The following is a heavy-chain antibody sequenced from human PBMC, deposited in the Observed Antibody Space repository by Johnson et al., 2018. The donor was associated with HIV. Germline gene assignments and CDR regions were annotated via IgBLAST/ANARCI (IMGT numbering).Heavy chain of an antibody. CDR3: ARELGDYYGSGRGVPAFDI. V-gene: IGHV3-7*01. J-gene: IGHJ3*02. D-gene: IGHD3-10*01. Sequence: VQVLESGGGLVQPGGSLRLSCAASRFTFSTYWMTWVRQAPGKGLEWVANIKQDGSEKYYVDSVKGRFTISRDNSKNTLSLQMNSLRAEDTAVYYCARELGDYYGSGRGVPAFDICGQGTMVTVSS. CDR1: RFTFSTYW. CDR2: IKQDGSEK.